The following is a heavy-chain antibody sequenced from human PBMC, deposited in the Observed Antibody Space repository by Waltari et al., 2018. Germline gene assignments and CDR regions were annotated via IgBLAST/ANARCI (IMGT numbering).Heavy chain of an antibody. Sequence: QVQLQESGPGLVKPSETLSLTCTVSGYSISSGYYWGWIRQPPGKGLEWIGSIYRSGSTYYSPPLKSGVTISVDTSKNQFSLKVSLVTAADTAVYYCARDTAPSTDYYDSSGYSDYWGQGTLVTVSS. CDR3: ARDTAPSTDYYDSSGYSDY. D-gene: IGHD3-22*01. V-gene: IGHV4-38-2*02. CDR2: IYRSGST. J-gene: IGHJ4*02. CDR1: GYSISSGYY.